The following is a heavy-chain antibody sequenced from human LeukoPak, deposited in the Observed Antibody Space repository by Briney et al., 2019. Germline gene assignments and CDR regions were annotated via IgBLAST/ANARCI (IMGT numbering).Heavy chain of an antibody. CDR3: AKDLNYYDSSGYYYYYYYYMDV. D-gene: IGHD3-22*01. CDR1: GFTFSSYA. CDR2: ISGSGGST. V-gene: IGHV3-23*01. J-gene: IGHJ6*03. Sequence: PGGSLRLSCAASGFTFSSYAMSRVRQAPGKGLEWVSAISGSGGSTYYADSVKGRFTISRDNSKNTLYLQMNSLRAEDTAVYYCAKDLNYYDSSGYYYYYYYYMDVWGKGTTVTVSS.